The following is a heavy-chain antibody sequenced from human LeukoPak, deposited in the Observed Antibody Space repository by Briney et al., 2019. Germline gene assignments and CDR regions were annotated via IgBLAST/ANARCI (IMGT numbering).Heavy chain of an antibody. CDR2: IKQDGSEK. J-gene: IGHJ2*01. CDR3: AKDTSTDGSGSRYWYFDL. Sequence: PGGSLRLSCAASGFTFSSYWMSWVRQAPGKGLEWVANIKQDGSEKYYADSVKGRFTISRDNAKNSLYLQMNSLRAEDTALYYCAKDTSTDGSGSRYWYFDLWGRGTLATVSS. V-gene: IGHV3-7*03. CDR1: GFTFSSYW. D-gene: IGHD3-10*01.